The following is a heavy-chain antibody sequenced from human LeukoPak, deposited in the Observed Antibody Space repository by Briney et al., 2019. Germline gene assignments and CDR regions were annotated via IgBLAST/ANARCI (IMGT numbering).Heavy chain of an antibody. Sequence: GRSLRPSCAPSGFTFSHYSMNWVRQAPGKGLEWVSYISSNSSTTYYADSVKGRFTISRDNAKNSLYLQMNSLRAEDTAVYYCAVAAYGGQGALVTVST. CDR1: GFTFSHYS. D-gene: IGHD2-15*01. CDR3: AVAAY. J-gene: IGHJ4*02. CDR2: ISSNSSTT. V-gene: IGHV3-48*01.